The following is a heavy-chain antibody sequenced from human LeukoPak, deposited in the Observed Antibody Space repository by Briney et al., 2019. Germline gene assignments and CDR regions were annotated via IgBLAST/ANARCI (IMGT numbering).Heavy chain of an antibody. V-gene: IGHV3-21*01. CDR1: GFTFSSYS. J-gene: IGHJ4*02. CDR3: ARLYDGSGYHANHFDY. Sequence: GGSLRLSCAASGFTFSSYSMNWVRQAPGKGLERVSSISSSSYIYYADSVKGRFTIFRDNAKNSLYLQMNSLRAEDAAVYYCARLYDGSGYHANHFDYWGQGALVTVSS. D-gene: IGHD3-22*01. CDR2: ISSSSYI.